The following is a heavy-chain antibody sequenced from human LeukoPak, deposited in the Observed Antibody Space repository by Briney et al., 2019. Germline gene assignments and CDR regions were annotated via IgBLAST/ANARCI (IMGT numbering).Heavy chain of an antibody. Sequence: GGSLRLSCVPSGITFSNSALSWVRQAPGKGLEWVSTITKSGDQTHYADSVRGLFTISRDIFKNTLYLQMNSLRAEDTAVYYCAKKLTEGWCFDYWGQGTLVTVSS. J-gene: IGHJ4*02. V-gene: IGHV3-23*01. CDR2: ITKSGDQT. D-gene: IGHD4/OR15-4a*01. CDR1: GITFSNSA. CDR3: AKKLTEGWCFDY.